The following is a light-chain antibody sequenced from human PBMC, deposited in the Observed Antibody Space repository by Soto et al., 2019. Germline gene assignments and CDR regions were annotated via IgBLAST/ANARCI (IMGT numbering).Light chain of an antibody. CDR3: SSYTSSNTWV. J-gene: IGLJ3*02. Sequence: QSALTQPASVSGSPGQSITISCTGTSSDVGGYNYVSWYQQHPGKVPRLMIYEVSNRPSGLSNRFSGSKSGNTASLTISGLQAEDEAHYYCSSYTSSNTWVFRGGTKLTVL. V-gene: IGLV2-14*01. CDR2: EVS. CDR1: SSDVGGYNY.